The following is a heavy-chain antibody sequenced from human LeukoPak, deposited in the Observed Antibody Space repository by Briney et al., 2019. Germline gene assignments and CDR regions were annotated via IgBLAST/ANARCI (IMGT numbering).Heavy chain of an antibody. J-gene: IGHJ5*02. V-gene: IGHV1-69*02. D-gene: IGHD3-3*01. CDR2: IIPILGIA. CDR3: ARATLTSKSGYELNWFDP. CDR1: GGTFSRYT. Sequence: ASVKVSCKASGGTFSRYTISWVRQAPGQGLEWMGRIIPILGIANYAQKFQGRVTITADKSTSTAYMELSSLRSEDTAVYYCARATLTSKSGYELNWFDPWGQGTLVTVSS.